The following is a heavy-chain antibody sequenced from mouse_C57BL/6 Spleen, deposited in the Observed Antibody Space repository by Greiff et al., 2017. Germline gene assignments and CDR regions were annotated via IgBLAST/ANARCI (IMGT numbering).Heavy chain of an antibody. CDR3: ARGGIITTVVAQSSYFDY. Sequence: QVQLKQPGAELVKPGASVKLSCKASGYTFTSYWMHWVKQRPGQGLEWIGMIHPNSGSTNYNEKFKSKATLTVDKSSSTAYMQLSSLTSEDSAVYYCARGGIITTVVAQSSYFDYWGQGTTLTVSS. V-gene: IGHV1-64*01. CDR2: IHPNSGST. J-gene: IGHJ2*01. CDR1: GYTFTSYW. D-gene: IGHD1-1*01.